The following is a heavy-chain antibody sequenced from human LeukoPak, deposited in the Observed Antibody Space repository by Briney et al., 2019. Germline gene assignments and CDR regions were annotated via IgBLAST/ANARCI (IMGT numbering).Heavy chain of an antibody. J-gene: IGHJ3*02. CDR2: IYPGDSDT. V-gene: IGHV5-51*01. CDR1: GYSFTSYW. CDR3: ARLVDYYYGSGSYQRLGSDAFDI. Sequence: GESLKISCKGSGYSFTSYWIGWVRQMPGKGLEWMGIIYPGDSDTRYSPSFQGQVTISADKSISTAYLQWSSLKASDTAMYYCARLVDYYYGSGSYQRLGSDAFDIWGQGTMVTVSS. D-gene: IGHD3-10*01.